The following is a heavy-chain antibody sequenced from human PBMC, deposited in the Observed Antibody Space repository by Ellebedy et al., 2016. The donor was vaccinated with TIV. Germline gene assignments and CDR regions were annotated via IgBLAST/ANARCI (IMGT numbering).Heavy chain of an antibody. CDR2: IKQDGSEK. CDR1: GFTFSGYW. Sequence: PGGSLRLSCAASGFTFSGYWMSWVRQAPGKGLEWVANIKQDGSEKYYVDSVKGRFTIPRDNAKNSLNLQMNSLRAEDTAVYYCARQTVATSVNDAFDIWGLGTVVTVSS. D-gene: IGHD4-17*01. CDR3: ARQTVATSVNDAFDI. J-gene: IGHJ3*02. V-gene: IGHV3-7*01.